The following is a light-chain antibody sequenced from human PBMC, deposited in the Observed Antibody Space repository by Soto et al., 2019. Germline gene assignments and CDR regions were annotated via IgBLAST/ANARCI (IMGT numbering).Light chain of an antibody. J-gene: IGKJ1*01. V-gene: IGKV3-20*01. CDR1: QNVSSSY. CDR3: QQCGSSPWT. CDR2: NAS. Sequence: ENVLTQSPDTLSLSPGERATLSCRASQNVSSSYLAWYQQKPGQAPRLLIYNASSRATGIPDRFSGGGSKTDFALTISRLEPEDFAVYYCQQCGSSPWTFGRGTKVDIK.